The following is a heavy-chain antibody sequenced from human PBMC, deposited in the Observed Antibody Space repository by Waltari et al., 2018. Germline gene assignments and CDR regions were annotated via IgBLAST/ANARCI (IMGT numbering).Heavy chain of an antibody. CDR1: GFTYDDFS. J-gene: IGHJ4*02. CDR3: TKDLTHTNYEGFAN. Sequence: EVQLVASGGALVQPGRSLRLSCATSGFTYDDFSMHWVRQVPGKGLEWVAGITWNSGKVDYAGSVKGRFTISRDNAKNLLFLQMNSLRPEDTALYYCTKDLTHTNYEGFANWGLGTLVTVSS. D-gene: IGHD3-16*01. CDR2: ITWNSGKV. V-gene: IGHV3-9*01.